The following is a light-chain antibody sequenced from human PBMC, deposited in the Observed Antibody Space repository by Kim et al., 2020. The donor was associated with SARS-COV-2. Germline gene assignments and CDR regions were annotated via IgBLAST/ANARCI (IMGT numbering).Light chain of an antibody. Sequence: EVVMTQSPVTLSVSPGDRATLSCRASQSVKNNLAWYQQKPGQAPRLLIYGASTRATGIPARFSAGGSGTEFILTISSLQSEDFVVYYCLQYYNWPPWTFGQGTKVDIK. V-gene: IGKV3-15*01. J-gene: IGKJ1*01. CDR3: LQYYNWPPWT. CDR2: GAS. CDR1: QSVKNN.